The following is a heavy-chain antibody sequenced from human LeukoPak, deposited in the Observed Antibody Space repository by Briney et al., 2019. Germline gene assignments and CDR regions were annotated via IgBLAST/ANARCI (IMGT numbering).Heavy chain of an antibody. CDR2: IYPDDSDT. V-gene: IGHV5-51*01. CDR1: GYSFTTSW. D-gene: IGHD3-10*01. CDR3: AGQREGSYASGSYPLKH. Sequence: PGESLKISCKGSGYSFTTSWIAWVRQKPGKGLEWMGIIYPDDSDTRYSPSFQGQVTISADKYISTAYLQWSSLEVSDTAMYYCAGQREGSYASGSYPLKHWGQGTLVTVSS. J-gene: IGHJ1*01.